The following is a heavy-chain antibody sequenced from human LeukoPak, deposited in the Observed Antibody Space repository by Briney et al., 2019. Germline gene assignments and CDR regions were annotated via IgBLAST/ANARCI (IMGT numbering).Heavy chain of an antibody. CDR2: ISSSGSTI. Sequence: GGSLRLSCAASGFTFSDYYMSWIRQARGKGLEWVSYISSSGSTIYYADSVKGRFTISRDNAKNSLYLQMNSLRAEDTAVYYCARDKDSSGYDAFDIWGQGTMVTVSS. CDR3: ARDKDSSGYDAFDI. J-gene: IGHJ3*02. V-gene: IGHV3-11*01. D-gene: IGHD3-22*01. CDR1: GFTFSDYY.